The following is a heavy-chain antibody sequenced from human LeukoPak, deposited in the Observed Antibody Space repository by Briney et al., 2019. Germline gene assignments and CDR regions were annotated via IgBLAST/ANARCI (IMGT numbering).Heavy chain of an antibody. CDR3: ARESGVVAATVFIYYFDY. CDR2: IIAIFGTA. D-gene: IGHD2-15*01. J-gene: IGHJ4*02. V-gene: IGHV1-69*05. Sequence: ASVKVSCKASGGTFRSYAISWVRQAPGQGLEWMGRIIAIFGTANYAQKFQGRVTITTDESTSTAYMELSGLRSEDTAVYYCARESGVVAATVFIYYFDYWGQGTLVTVSS. CDR1: GGTFRSYA.